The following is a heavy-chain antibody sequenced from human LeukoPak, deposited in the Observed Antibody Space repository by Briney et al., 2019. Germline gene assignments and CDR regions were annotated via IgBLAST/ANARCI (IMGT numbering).Heavy chain of an antibody. Sequence: ASVKVSCKASGHTFTSYDINWVRQATGQGLEWMGWMNPNSGNTGYVEKFQGRVNMTRDASISTAYMELSSLRSEDTAVYYCARGLTSGWYANWFDPWGQGTLVTVSS. CDR2: MNPNSGNT. CDR1: GHTFTSYD. V-gene: IGHV1-8*01. D-gene: IGHD6-19*01. CDR3: ARGLTSGWYANWFDP. J-gene: IGHJ5*02.